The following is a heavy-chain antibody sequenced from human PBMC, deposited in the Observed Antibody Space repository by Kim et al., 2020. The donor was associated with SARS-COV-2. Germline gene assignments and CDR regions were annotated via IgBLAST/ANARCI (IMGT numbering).Heavy chain of an antibody. CDR3: ARGLRYFDWLGLRRPTVMDY. Sequence: ASVKVSCKASGYTFTSYDINWVRQATGQGLEWMGWMNPNSGNTGYAQKFQGRVTMTRNTSISTAYMELSSLRSEDTAVYYCARGLRYFDWLGLRRPTVMDYWGQGTLVTFSS. CDR2: MNPNSGNT. CDR1: GYTFTSYD. D-gene: IGHD3-9*01. J-gene: IGHJ4*02. V-gene: IGHV1-8*01.